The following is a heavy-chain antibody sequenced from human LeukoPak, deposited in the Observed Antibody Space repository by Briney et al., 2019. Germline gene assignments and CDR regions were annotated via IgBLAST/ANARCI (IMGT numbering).Heavy chain of an antibody. CDR1: GFTFSDYY. CDR3: ARDPGYSSSFYNWFDP. CDR2: ISSSGSTI. J-gene: IGHJ5*02. D-gene: IGHD6-13*01. V-gene: IGHV3-11*01. Sequence: GGSLRLSCAASGFTFSDYYMSWIRQAPGKGLEWVSYISSSGSTICYADSVKGRFTISRDNAKNSLYLQMNSLRAEDTAVYYCARDPGYSSSFYNWFDPWGQGTLATVSS.